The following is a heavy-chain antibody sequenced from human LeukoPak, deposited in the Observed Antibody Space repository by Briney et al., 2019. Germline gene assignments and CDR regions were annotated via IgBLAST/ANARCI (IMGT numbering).Heavy chain of an antibody. D-gene: IGHD3-3*01. CDR1: GYTFTGYY. CDR2: INPNSGGT. J-gene: IGHJ5*02. Sequence: ASVKVSCKASGYTFTGYYMHWVRQAPGQGLEWMGWINPNSGGTNYAQKFQGRVTMTRDTSISTAYMELSRLRSDDTAVYYCARGPLITIFAVADPFYPWGQGTLATVSS. V-gene: IGHV1-2*02. CDR3: ARGPLITIFAVADPFYP.